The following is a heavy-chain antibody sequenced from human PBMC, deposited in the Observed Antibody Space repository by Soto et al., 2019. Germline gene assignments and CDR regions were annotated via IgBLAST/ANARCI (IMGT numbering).Heavy chain of an antibody. Sequence: GESLKISCKGSGYSFTSYWISWVRQMPGKGLEWMGRIDPSDSYTNYSPSFQGHVTISADKSISTAYLQWSSLKASDTAMYYCARHTITIFGVVITFDPWGQGTLVTVSS. CDR3: ARHTITIFGVVITFDP. CDR2: IDPSDSYT. V-gene: IGHV5-10-1*01. CDR1: GYSFTSYW. J-gene: IGHJ5*02. D-gene: IGHD3-3*01.